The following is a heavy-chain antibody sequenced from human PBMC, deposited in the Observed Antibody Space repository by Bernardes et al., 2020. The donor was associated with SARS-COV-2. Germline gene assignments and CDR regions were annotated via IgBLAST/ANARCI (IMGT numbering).Heavy chain of an antibody. CDR2: ISSNAGSI. J-gene: IGHJ4*02. D-gene: IGHD2-21*02. CDR3: AKLDHCGGYCTPNFES. V-gene: IGHV3-23*01. CDR1: GFTFTSYT. Sequence: GGSLRLSCTASGFTFTSYTMSWVRQAPGKGLEWVSSISSNAGSIYYADSVKGRFTISRDNSKDTLYLHMSSLRAEDTALYYCAKLDHCGGYCTPNFESWGQGTLVTVS.